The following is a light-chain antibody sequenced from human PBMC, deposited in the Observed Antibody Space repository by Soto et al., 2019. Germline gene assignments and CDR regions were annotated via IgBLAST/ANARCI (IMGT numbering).Light chain of an antibody. CDR2: EDS. CDR3: QVWDSSSDQHV. J-gene: IGLJ1*01. V-gene: IGLV3-21*02. Sequence: SYELTQPPSMSVAPGQTASITCGGNNIGTKSGHWYQQKPGQAPVLVVYEDSDRPSGIPERFSGSNSGNTATLTIIRVEAGDEADYYCQVWDSSSDQHVFGTGTKLTVL. CDR1: NIGTKS.